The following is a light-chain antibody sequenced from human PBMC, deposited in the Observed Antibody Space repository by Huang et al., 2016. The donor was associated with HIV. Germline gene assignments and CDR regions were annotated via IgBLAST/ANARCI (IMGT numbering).Light chain of an antibody. CDR1: QSVSSN. J-gene: IGKJ1*01. CDR3: QQYNNWPVWT. V-gene: IGKV3-15*01. Sequence: EIVMTQSPATLSVSPGERATLSCRASQSVSSNLAWYQQKPGQAPGLLIYGASTRATGIQARLSGRGCGTEFTLTISSLQSEDCAVYYCQQYNNWPVWTFGQGTKVEIK. CDR2: GAS.